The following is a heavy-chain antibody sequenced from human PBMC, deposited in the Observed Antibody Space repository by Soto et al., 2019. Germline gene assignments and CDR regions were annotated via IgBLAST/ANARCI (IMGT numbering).Heavy chain of an antibody. J-gene: IGHJ4*02. CDR1: GYAFTAQY. CDR3: ARGRDMGTYSRVLAY. V-gene: IGHV1-2*02. Sequence: QVPLVQSGAEVKKPGASVKVSCETSGYAFTAQYVHWVRLAPGQGLEWMGCINTYSGTTNYGEDFEGRVTVTRDTSLNTVYMELDRLRSDDTGVYFCARGRDMGTYSRVLAYWGQGTLVTVSS. CDR2: INTYSGTT. D-gene: IGHD3-10*01.